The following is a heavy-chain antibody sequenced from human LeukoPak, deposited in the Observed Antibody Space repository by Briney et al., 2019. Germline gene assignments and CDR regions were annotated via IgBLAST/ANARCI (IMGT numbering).Heavy chain of an antibody. J-gene: IGHJ4*02. Sequence: GSLRLSCAASGFTFSNYAMSWVRQAPGKGLEWVSTISGSGVSTYYADSVKGRFTISRDNAKNSLYLQMNSLRAEDTAVYFCARQQQQLWYDWGQGTLVTVSS. CDR2: ISGSGVST. CDR1: GFTFSNYA. V-gene: IGHV3-23*01. D-gene: IGHD5-18*01. CDR3: ARQQQQLWYD.